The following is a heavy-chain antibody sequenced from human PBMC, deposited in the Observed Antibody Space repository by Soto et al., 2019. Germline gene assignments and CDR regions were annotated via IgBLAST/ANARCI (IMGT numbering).Heavy chain of an antibody. V-gene: IGHV1-3*01. J-gene: IGHJ4*02. D-gene: IGHD3-16*01. CDR1: GYTLNNYA. Sequence: QVQFVQSGADLKKPGASVRVSCKPSGYTLNNYAIQWVRQAAGQRLEWMGWIDPGSGHATYSQKFQGRISISRDQSANSFYMDLSSLTSEDTAVYFCTRDLNGGNPFDYWRQGALVTVSS. CDR2: IDPGSGHA. CDR3: TRDLNGGNPFDY.